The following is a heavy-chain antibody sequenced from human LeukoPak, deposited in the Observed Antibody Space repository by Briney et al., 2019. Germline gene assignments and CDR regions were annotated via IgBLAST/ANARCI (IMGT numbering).Heavy chain of an antibody. D-gene: IGHD2-21*02. V-gene: IGHV4-34*01. CDR1: GGSFSDYY. CDR2: IYHTGST. CDR3: ADIWVTRGVDV. Sequence: SETLSLTCAVSGGSFSDYYWSWIRQPPGKGLEWIGQIYHTGSTKYNPSLKSRVTISIDTSRNQFSLKMTSVTAADTAVYYCADIWVTRGVDVWGEGTTVTVSS. J-gene: IGHJ6*04.